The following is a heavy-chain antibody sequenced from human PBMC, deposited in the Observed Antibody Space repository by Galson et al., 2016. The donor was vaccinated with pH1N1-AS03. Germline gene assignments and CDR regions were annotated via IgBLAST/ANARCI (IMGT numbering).Heavy chain of an antibody. CDR2: IRHDGSNR. CDR1: GFTFSSYG. CDR3: AQDRVNGIDATTRWFAP. V-gene: IGHV3-30*02. Sequence: SLRLSCAASGFTFSSYGMHWVRQAPGKGLEWVTFIRHDGSNRYYADSVKGRFTISRDNSKNTLFLQMSSLRPEDTAVYYCAQDRVNGIDATTRWFAPWGQGAQVTVSS. J-gene: IGHJ5*02. D-gene: IGHD1/OR15-1a*01.